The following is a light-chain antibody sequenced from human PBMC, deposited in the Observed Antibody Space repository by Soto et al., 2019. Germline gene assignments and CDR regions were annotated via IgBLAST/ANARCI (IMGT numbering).Light chain of an antibody. Sequence: DIQMTQSPATLSASVGDSVTITCRASQSISNWLAWYQLKPGKAPKLLIHEAFNLQSGVPSTFSGSGSGTDFTLTITSLQPEDFATHYCQQYKSYWTFGQGTKV. CDR2: EAF. CDR3: QQYKSYWT. V-gene: IGKV1-5*03. CDR1: QSISNW. J-gene: IGKJ1*01.